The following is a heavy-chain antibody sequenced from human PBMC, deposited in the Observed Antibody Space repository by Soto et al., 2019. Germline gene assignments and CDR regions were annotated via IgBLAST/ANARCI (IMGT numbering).Heavy chain of an antibody. CDR1: GYSISAYY. CDR2: IDPKNGGT. V-gene: IGHV1-2*02. Sequence: GASVKVSCKASGYSISAYYIHWVRQAPGQGLEWMGWIDPKNGGTVSAQKFQGRVTVTRDTSISTAFMDLSGLTSDDTAVYYCARAFGPVDYFGDSWGQGTLVTVSS. CDR3: ARAFGPVDYFGDS. J-gene: IGHJ4*02. D-gene: IGHD3-10*01.